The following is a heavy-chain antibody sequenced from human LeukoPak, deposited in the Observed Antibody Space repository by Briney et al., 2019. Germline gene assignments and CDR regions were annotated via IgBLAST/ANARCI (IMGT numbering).Heavy chain of an antibody. D-gene: IGHD4-17*01. CDR2: ISGSVGRT. CDR3: AKDRGLHSYYYYGMDV. J-gene: IGHJ6*02. Sequence: GGSLRLSCAASGFTFSSYSMSWVRQAPGKGLEWVSAISGSVGRTYYADSVKGRCTISRDNSKNTLYLQMHSLRAEDTAVYYCAKDRGLHSYYYYGMDVWGQGTTVTVSS. V-gene: IGHV3-23*01. CDR1: GFTFSSYS.